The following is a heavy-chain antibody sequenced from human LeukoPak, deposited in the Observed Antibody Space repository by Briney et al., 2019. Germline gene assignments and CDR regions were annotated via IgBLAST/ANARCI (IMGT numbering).Heavy chain of an antibody. CDR1: GFSFSSYW. Sequence: GGSLRLSCAASGFSFSSYWMSWVRQAPGKGLEWVANIKQDEGEKYYVDSVKGRFTISRDNAKNSVYLQMNSLRAEDTAVYYYAREASLNYMDVWGKGTTVTVSS. CDR2: IKQDEGEK. J-gene: IGHJ6*03. V-gene: IGHV3-7*01. CDR3: AREASLNYMDV.